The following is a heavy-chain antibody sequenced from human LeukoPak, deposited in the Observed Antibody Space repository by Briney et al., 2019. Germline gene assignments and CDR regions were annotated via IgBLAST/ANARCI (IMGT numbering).Heavy chain of an antibody. V-gene: IGHV3-21*01. J-gene: IGHJ4*02. CDR1: GFTFSSYS. Sequence: GGSLRLSCAASGFTFSSYSMTWVRQAPGKGLEWVSSISSSSSYIYYAGSVKGRFTISRDNAKNSLYLQMNSLRAEDTAVYYCARDNYDYVWGSYRPQYYFDYWGQGTLVTVSS. CDR3: ARDNYDYVWGSYRPQYYFDY. CDR2: ISSSSSYI. D-gene: IGHD3-16*02.